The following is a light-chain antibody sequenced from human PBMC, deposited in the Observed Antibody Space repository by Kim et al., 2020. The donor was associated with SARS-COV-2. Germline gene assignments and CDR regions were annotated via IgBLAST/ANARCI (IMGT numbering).Light chain of an antibody. CDR2: GAC. V-gene: IGKV3-20*01. CDR3: QQYGSSPLT. J-gene: IGKJ4*01. Sequence: LSRGERASLSCSASQSVSRSYLAWYQQKPGQAPRLLIYGACSRATGIPDRFSGSGSGTDFTLTISRLEPEDFAVYYCQQYGSSPLTFGGGTKLEI. CDR1: QSVSRSY.